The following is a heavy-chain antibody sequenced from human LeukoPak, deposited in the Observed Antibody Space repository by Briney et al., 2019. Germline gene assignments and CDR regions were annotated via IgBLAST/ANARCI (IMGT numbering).Heavy chain of an antibody. CDR2: ISGSGGST. Sequence: GGSLRLSCAASGFTFSSYAWSGVGRAPGKGLEWVSVISGSGGSTYYADSVKGRFTISRDNSKNTLYLQMNSLRAEDTAVYYCAKSPPIFGFLDTIDYWGQGTLVTVSS. CDR1: GFTFSSYA. D-gene: IGHD3-3*01. CDR3: AKSPPIFGFLDTIDY. V-gene: IGHV3-23*01. J-gene: IGHJ4*02.